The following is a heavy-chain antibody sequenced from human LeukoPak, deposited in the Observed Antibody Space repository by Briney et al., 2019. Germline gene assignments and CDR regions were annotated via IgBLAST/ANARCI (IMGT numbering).Heavy chain of an antibody. D-gene: IGHD3-16*01. CDR1: GFTFSNYW. CDR2: IKQDGSEK. J-gene: IGHJ1*01. Sequence: GGSLRLSCAASGFTFSNYWMSWVRQAPGKGLEWVANIKQDGSEKYYVDSVKGRFTISRDNAKNSLYLQMNSLRGEDTAVYYCAHLGGMVIQNWSQGTLVTVSS. CDR3: AHLGGMVIQN. V-gene: IGHV3-7*01.